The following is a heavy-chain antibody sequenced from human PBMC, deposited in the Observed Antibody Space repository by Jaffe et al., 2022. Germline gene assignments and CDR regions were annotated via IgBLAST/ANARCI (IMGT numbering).Heavy chain of an antibody. J-gene: IGHJ4*02. CDR3: ARLPSADIGYCSGGSCYSVTFIDY. CDR1: GGSISSSNW. CDR2: IYHSGST. D-gene: IGHD2-15*01. V-gene: IGHV4-4*02. Sequence: QVQLQESGPGLVKPSGTLSLTCAVSGGSISSSNWWSWVRQPPGKGLEWIGEIYHSGSTNYNPSLKSRVTISVDKSKNQFSLKLSSVTAADTAVYYCARLPSADIGYCSGGSCYSVTFIDYWGQGTLVTVSS.